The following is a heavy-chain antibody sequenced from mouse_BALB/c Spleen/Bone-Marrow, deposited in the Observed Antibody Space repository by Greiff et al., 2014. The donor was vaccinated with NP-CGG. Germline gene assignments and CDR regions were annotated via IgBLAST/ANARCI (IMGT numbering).Heavy chain of an antibody. Sequence: EVKLVESGGGLVQPGGSRKLSCAASGFTFSDYGMAWVRQAPGKGPEWVAFISNLAYSIYYADTVTGRFTITRENAKNSLYVEMRSLRFKDAAMYYCAREGGGMDYWGQGTSVTVSS. V-gene: IGHV5-15*02. CDR2: ISNLAYSI. J-gene: IGHJ4*01. CDR3: AREGGGMDY. CDR1: GFTFSDYG.